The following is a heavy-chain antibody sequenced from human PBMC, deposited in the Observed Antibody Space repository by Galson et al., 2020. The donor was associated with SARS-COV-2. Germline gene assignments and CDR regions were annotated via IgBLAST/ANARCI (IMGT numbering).Heavy chain of an antibody. CDR3: ARARSPLYDTSTHYDVNGMDV. V-gene: IGHV3-21*01. Sequence: TGGSLRLSCAASRFTFSSYIMNWVRQAPGEGLEWVSSISSSGQYIHYADSVKGRFTISRDNAKDSLFLQMNSLRAEDTALYYCARARSPLYDTSTHYDVNGMDVWGPGTTVTVSS. J-gene: IGHJ6*02. CDR2: ISSSGQYI. D-gene: IGHD3-22*01. CDR1: RFTFSSYI.